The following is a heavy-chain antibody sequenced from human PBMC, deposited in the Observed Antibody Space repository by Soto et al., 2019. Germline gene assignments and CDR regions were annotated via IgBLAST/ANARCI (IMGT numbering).Heavy chain of an antibody. D-gene: IGHD6-6*01. Sequence: PSETLSLTCTVSGGSISSYYWIWIRRPPGKGLEWIGYIYYSGSTNYNPSLKSRVTISVDTSKNQFSLKLSSVTAADTAVYYCARGYIGYSSSSDFDYYYGMDVWGQGTTVTVSS. CDR3: ARGYIGYSSSSDFDYYYGMDV. J-gene: IGHJ6*02. V-gene: IGHV4-59*01. CDR1: GGSISSYY. CDR2: IYYSGST.